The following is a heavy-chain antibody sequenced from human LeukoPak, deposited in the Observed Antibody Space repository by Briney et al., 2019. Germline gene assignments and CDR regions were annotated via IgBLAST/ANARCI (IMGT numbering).Heavy chain of an antibody. D-gene: IGHD6-19*01. CDR2: IIPILGIA. V-gene: IGHV1-69*04. CDR1: GGTFSSCT. Sequence: EASVKVSCKASGGTFSSCTISWVRQAPGQGLEWMGRIIPILGIANYAQKFQGRVTITADKSTSTAYMELSSLRSEDTAVYYCARETEWLVETYYYYGMDVWGQGTTVTVSS. CDR3: ARETEWLVETYYYYGMDV. J-gene: IGHJ6*02.